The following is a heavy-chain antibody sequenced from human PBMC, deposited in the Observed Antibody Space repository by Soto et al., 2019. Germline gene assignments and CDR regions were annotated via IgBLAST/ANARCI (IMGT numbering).Heavy chain of an antibody. CDR2: IYYSGST. V-gene: IGHV4-39*01. J-gene: IGHJ4*02. CDR1: GGSISSSSYY. CDR3: ARGYCSGGSCYGGIDY. Sequence: QLQLQESGPGLVKPSETLSLTCTVSGGSISSSSYYWGWIRQPPGKGLEWLGSIYYSGSTYYNPSLKSRVTISVDTSKNQFSLRLSSVTAANTAVYYCARGYCSGGSCYGGIDYWGQGTLVTVSS. D-gene: IGHD2-15*01.